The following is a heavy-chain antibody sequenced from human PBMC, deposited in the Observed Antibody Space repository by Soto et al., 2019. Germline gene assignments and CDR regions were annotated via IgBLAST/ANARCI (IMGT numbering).Heavy chain of an antibody. Sequence: EVNLVESGGGSVRPGGSLRLSCEVSGFTLSRFYMHCVRQVPGKGPVWVARINSDGSSTNYADSVKGRFSIVRDSAKNTLVLHMNSMRVEATGIYYCARDCLYVSVVPTLGFRGQGTLVTVSS. CDR2: INSDGSST. V-gene: IGHV3-74*01. CDR3: ARDCLYVSVVPTLGF. CDR1: GFTLSRFY. J-gene: IGHJ4*02. D-gene: IGHD5-12*01.